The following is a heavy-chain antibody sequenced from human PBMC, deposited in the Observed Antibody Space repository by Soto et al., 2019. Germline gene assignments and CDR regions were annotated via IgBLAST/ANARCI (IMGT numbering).Heavy chain of an antibody. CDR2: VGTEGDT. V-gene: IGHV3-13*01. CDR1: GFSFSDYD. CDR3: GRGTADGSGSYYIDY. D-gene: IGHD3-10*01. J-gene: IGHJ4*02. Sequence: EVQLAESGGGLVQPGGSLRLSCETSGFSFSDYDMHWVRQAPGKGLQWVSAVGTEGDTYYPDFVKGRFTVSRDNGKKSLFLDMKTLSAGDTAIYYCGRGTADGSGSYYIDYWGQGTLVTVSS.